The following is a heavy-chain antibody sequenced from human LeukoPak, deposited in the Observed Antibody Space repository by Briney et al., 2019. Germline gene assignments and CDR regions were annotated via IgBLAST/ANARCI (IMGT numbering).Heavy chain of an antibody. CDR1: GFTFSSYG. D-gene: IGHD6-6*01. CDR2: IWYDGTNK. J-gene: IGHJ5*02. V-gene: IGHV3-33*01. CDR3: ARDRGIAARPEVSWFDR. Sequence: PGGSLRLSCAASGFTFSSYGMHWVRQAPGKGLEWVAVIWYDGTNKYYADSVKGRFTISRDNSKNTLYLQMNSLSAEDTALYYCARDRGIAARPEVSWFDRWGQGTLVTVSS.